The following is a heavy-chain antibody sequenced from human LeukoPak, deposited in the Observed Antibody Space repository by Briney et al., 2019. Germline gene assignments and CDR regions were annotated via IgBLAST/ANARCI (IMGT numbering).Heavy chain of an antibody. CDR2: ISSSSYI. Sequence: GGSLRLSCAASGFPFSSYSMNWVRQAPGKGLEWVSSISSSSYIYYADSVKGRFTISRDNAKNSLYLQMNSLRAEDTAVYYCARGPLGGKRAGYAQYYFDYWGQGTLVTVSS. D-gene: IGHD3-9*01. V-gene: IGHV3-21*01. CDR3: ARGPLGGKRAGYAQYYFDY. CDR1: GFPFSSYS. J-gene: IGHJ4*02.